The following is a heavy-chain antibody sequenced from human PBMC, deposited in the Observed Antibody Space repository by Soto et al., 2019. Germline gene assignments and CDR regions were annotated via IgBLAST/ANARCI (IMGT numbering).Heavy chain of an antibody. Sequence: QPVGSLRLSCAASGFTFDDYTMHWVRQAPGKGLEWVSLISWDGGSTYYADSVKGRFTISRDNSKNSLYLQMNSLRTEDTALYYCAKDLLTGRKLYYYGMDVWGQGTTVTVSS. D-gene: IGHD7-27*01. V-gene: IGHV3-43*01. J-gene: IGHJ6*02. CDR3: AKDLLTGRKLYYYGMDV. CDR2: ISWDGGST. CDR1: GFTFDDYT.